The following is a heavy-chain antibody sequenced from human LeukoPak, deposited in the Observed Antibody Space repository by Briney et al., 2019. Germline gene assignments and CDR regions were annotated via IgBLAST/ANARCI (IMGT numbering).Heavy chain of an antibody. Sequence: GGSLRLSCAASGFTFSSYWMHWVRQAPGKGLVWVSRINTDGSSTSYADSVKGRFTISRDNAKNTLYLQMNSLRAEDTAVYYCAREMSFGAEYLQHWGQGTLVTVSS. D-gene: IGHD3-10*01. CDR2: INTDGSST. J-gene: IGHJ1*01. CDR3: AREMSFGAEYLQH. V-gene: IGHV3-74*01. CDR1: GFTFSSYW.